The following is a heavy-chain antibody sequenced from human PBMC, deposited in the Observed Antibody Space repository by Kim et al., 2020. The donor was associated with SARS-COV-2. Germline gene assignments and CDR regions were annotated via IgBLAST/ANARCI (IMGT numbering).Heavy chain of an antibody. J-gene: IGHJ6*02. V-gene: IGHV3-33*01. CDR2: IWYDGSNK. CDR1: GFIFSSYG. D-gene: IGHD1-26*01. CDR3: ARDLLVGAMSYGMDV. Sequence: GGSLRLSCAASGFIFSSYGMHWVRQAPGKGLEWVAVIWYDGSNKYYADSVKGRFTISRDNSKNTLYLQMNSLRAEDTAVYYCARDLLVGAMSYGMDVWGQGTTVTVSS.